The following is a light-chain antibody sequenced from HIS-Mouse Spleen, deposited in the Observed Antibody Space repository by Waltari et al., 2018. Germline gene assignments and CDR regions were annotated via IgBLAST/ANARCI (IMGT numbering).Light chain of an antibody. CDR1: QDISNY. CDR3: QQYDNLPLT. CDR2: NES. Sequence: DIQMTQSPSSLSASVGDRVTITCQASQDISNYLNWYQQKPGKAPKHLVYNESNFETGVPSRFSGSGSGTDFTCTISSLQPEDIATYYCQQYDNLPLTFGGGTKVEIK. J-gene: IGKJ4*01. V-gene: IGKV1-33*01.